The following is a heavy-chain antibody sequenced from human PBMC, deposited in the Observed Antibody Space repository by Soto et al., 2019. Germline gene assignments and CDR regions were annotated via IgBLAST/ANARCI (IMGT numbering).Heavy chain of an antibody. CDR3: AVVRVGATMDAFDM. CDR1: GYSFTGYW. D-gene: IGHD1-26*01. CDR2: IDPSDSYT. J-gene: IGHJ3*02. V-gene: IGHV5-10-1*01. Sequence: ESLTISCKGSGYSFTGYWINLVRQMPGKGLEWMGRIDPSDSYTSYSPSLEGHVTISADKSVSTAYLQWSSLKASDTAMYYCAVVRVGATMDAFDMWGQGTMVTVSS.